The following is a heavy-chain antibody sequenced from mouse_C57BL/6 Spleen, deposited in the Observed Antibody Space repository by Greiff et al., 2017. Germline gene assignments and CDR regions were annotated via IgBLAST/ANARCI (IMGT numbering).Heavy chain of an antibody. CDR1: GFTFSDYG. Sequence: EVMLVESGGGLVKPGGSLKLSCAASGFTFSDYGMHWVRQAPEKGLEWVAYISSGSSTIYYADTVKGRFTISRDNAKNTLFLQMTSLRSEDTAMYYCARPNGYDEGCAYWGQGTLVTVSA. CDR2: ISSGSSTI. V-gene: IGHV5-17*01. D-gene: IGHD2-2*01. CDR3: ARPNGYDEGCAY. J-gene: IGHJ3*01.